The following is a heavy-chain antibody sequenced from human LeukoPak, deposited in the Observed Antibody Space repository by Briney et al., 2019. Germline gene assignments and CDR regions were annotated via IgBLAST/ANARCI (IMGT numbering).Heavy chain of an antibody. CDR1: GSSFSGYY. V-gene: IGHV4-34*01. CDR3: AREPGWTIAARPFDY. D-gene: IGHD6-6*01. CDR2: INHRGST. J-gene: IGHJ4*02. Sequence: PSETLSLTCGVYGSSFSGYYWSWIRQPPGKGLEWIGEINHRGSTNYNPSLKGRVPISVDTSRKQFSLKLSSVTAADSAMYYCAREPGWTIAARPFDYCGQGTLVTVSS.